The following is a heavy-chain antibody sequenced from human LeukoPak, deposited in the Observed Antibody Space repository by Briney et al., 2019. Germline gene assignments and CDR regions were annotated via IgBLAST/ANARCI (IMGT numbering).Heavy chain of an antibody. J-gene: IGHJ4*02. CDR2: ISAYSGDT. Sequence: GASVKVSCKASGYTFTSYGISWVRQAPGQGLEWMGWISAYSGDTNSAQKLQDRVTMTTDTSTSTAYLELRSLRSDDTAMYYYARDLTKYRNSLSTSVDFWGQGTLVTVSS. V-gene: IGHV1-18*01. D-gene: IGHD1/OR15-1a*01. CDR3: ARDLTKYRNSLSTSVDF. CDR1: GYTFTSYG.